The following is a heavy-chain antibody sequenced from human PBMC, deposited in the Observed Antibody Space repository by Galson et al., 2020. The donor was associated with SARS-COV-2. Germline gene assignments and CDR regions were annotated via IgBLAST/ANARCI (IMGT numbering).Heavy chain of an antibody. CDR3: ARGVTGKGAAAGLGHFDY. CDR1: GFTFGSYA. Sequence: GESLKISCAASGFTFGSYAMHWVRQAPGKGLEWVAVISYDGSNKYYADSVKGRFTISRDNSKNTLYLQINSLRAEDTAVYYCARGVTGKGAAAGLGHFDYWGQGTLVTVSS. CDR2: ISYDGSNK. D-gene: IGHD6-13*01. V-gene: IGHV3-30-3*01. J-gene: IGHJ4*02.